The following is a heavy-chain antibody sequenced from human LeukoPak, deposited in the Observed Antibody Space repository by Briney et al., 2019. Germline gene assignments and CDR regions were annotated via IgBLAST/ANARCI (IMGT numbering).Heavy chain of an antibody. V-gene: IGHV3-23*01. CDR3: ARMPGEIEN. J-gene: IGHJ4*02. CDR2: ISGSGGST. Sequence: GGSLRLSCAASGFTFSSYAMGWVRQAPGKGLEWVSAISGSGGSTYYADSVKGRFTVPRDNSKNTLYLQMNSLRAEDTAVYYCARMPGEIENWGQGTLVTVSS. CDR1: GFTFSSYA. D-gene: IGHD3-16*01.